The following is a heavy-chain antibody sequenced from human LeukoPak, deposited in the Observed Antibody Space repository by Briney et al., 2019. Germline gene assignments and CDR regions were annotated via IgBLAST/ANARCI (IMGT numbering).Heavy chain of an antibody. V-gene: IGHV2-70*04. Sequence: SGPTLVNPTQTLTLTCTFSGFSLSTSGMRVSWIRQPPGKALEWLARIDWDDDKFYSTSLKTRLTISKDTSKNQVVLTMTNMDPVDTATYYCARVTPYYYDSSGYYDYWGQGTLVTVSP. CDR3: ARVTPYYYDSSGYYDY. CDR2: IDWDDDK. CDR1: GFSLSTSGMR. J-gene: IGHJ4*02. D-gene: IGHD3-22*01.